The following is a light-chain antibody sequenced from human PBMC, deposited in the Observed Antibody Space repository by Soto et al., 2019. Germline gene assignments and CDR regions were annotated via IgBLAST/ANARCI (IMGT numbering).Light chain of an antibody. CDR3: PQYNNWPL. CDR1: QSVSSN. CDR2: GAS. Sequence: EIVMTQSPATLSVSPGERATLSCRASQSVSSNLAWYQQRPGQAPRLLIYGASTRSTGVPGRFSGSGSGTEFTLTISSLQSEDFAIYYCPQYNNWPLFGPGNKGDI. J-gene: IGKJ3*01. V-gene: IGKV3-15*01.